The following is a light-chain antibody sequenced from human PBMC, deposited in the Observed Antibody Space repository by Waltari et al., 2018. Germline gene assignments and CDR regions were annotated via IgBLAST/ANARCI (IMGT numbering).Light chain of an antibody. V-gene: IGKV3-11*01. CDR3: QQRSNWPLLT. CDR2: DTS. J-gene: IGKJ4*01. CDR1: QSVSTY. Sequence: EIVLTQSPATLSLSPGESATLSCRASQSVSTYLAWYQQKPGQAPRLLIYDTSRRATDIPARFSGSGSGTDFTLTISSLEPEDFAVYYCQQRSNWPLLTFGGGTKVEL.